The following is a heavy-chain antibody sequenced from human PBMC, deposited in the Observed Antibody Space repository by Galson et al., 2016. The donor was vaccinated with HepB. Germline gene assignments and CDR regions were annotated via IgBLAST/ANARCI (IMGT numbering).Heavy chain of an antibody. Sequence: SVKVSCKASGHSLTGNYIHWFRQAPGQGPEWMGWIGSNSGDTKYPQKFQGWVTITRDTSISTAFMEVRGLKSDDMAVYYCARNSGKGDGMDVWGQGTTVTVSS. J-gene: IGHJ6*02. CDR3: ARNSGKGDGMDV. V-gene: IGHV1-2*04. CDR1: GHSLTGNY. CDR2: IGSNSGDT. D-gene: IGHD1-26*01.